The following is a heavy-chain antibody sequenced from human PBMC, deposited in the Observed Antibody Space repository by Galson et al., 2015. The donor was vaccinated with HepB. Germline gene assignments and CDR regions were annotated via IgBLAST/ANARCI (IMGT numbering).Heavy chain of an antibody. Sequence: LRLSCAASGFTFSSYVMSWVRQAPGKGLEWVSDISGSADNIHYADSVKGRFTISRDNSKITLYLQINSLRAEDTAVYYCAKRGSGNSYSLDYWGQGTLVTVSS. CDR3: AKRGSGNSYSLDY. J-gene: IGHJ4*02. CDR1: GFTFSSYV. V-gene: IGHV3-23*01. D-gene: IGHD3-10*01. CDR2: ISGSADNI.